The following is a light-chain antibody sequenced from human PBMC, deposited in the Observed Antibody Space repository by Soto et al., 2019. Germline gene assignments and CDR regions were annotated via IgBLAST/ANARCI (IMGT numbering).Light chain of an antibody. J-gene: IGKJ2*01. CDR1: QSVSSY. CDR2: HAS. V-gene: IGKV3-11*01. Sequence: EIVLTQSPATLSLSPGERATLSCRASQSVSSYLAWYQQKPGQAPRLLIYHASNRATGIPARFSGSGSVTDFTLTISSLEPEVIAVYYCQQRSNWPRYTFGPGTKLESK. CDR3: QQRSNWPRYT.